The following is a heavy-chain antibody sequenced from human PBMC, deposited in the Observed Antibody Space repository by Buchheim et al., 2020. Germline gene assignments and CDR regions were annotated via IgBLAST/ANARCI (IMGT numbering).Heavy chain of an antibody. Sequence: QLQLQESGPGLVKPSETLPLPCSVSGGSISTSHYYWGWIRQPPGKKLEWIGSIHYSGTTYYNPSLKSRVIIFVDTSKNQFSLNVNSVTAAVTAVYHCANKRFSHGVCYLYY. CDR2: IHYSGTT. V-gene: IGHV4-39*01. CDR3: ANKRFSHGVCYLYY. J-gene: IGHJ6*03. D-gene: IGHD2-8*01. CDR1: GGSISTSHYY.